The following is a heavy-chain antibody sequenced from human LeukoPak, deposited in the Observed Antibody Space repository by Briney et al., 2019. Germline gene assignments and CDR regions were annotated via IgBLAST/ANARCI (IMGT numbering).Heavy chain of an antibody. J-gene: IGHJ4*02. CDR1: GGSISSYY. V-gene: IGHV4-59*12. CDR3: ARAGGYGLIDY. D-gene: IGHD5-18*01. CDR2: IHYSGST. Sequence: SETLSLTCTVSGGSISSYYWSWIRQPPGKGLEWIGYIHYSGSTTYNPSLKSRVTISVDTSKNQFSLKVGSMTAADTAVYYCARAGGYGLIDYWGQGTMVTVSS.